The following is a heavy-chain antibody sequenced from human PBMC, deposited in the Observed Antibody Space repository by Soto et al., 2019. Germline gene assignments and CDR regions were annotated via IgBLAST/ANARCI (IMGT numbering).Heavy chain of an antibody. D-gene: IGHD2-2*01. Sequence: GGSLRLSCAASGFTFSNAWMNWVRQAPGKGLEWVGRIKSKTDGGTTDYAAPVKGRFTISRDDSKNTLYLQMNNLKTEDTAVYYCTTDGCSSTSCYPGGYYYYGMDVWGKGTTVTVSS. CDR2: IKSKTDGGTT. CDR1: GFTFSNAW. V-gene: IGHV3-15*07. CDR3: TTDGCSSTSCYPGGYYYYGMDV. J-gene: IGHJ6*04.